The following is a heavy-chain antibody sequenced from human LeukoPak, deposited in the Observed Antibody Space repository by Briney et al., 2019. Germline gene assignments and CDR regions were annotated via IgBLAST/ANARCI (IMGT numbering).Heavy chain of an antibody. CDR2: ISAYNGNT. CDR1: GYTFTSYG. D-gene: IGHD3-3*01. J-gene: IGHJ4*02. Sequence: RASVKVSCKASGYTFTSYGISWVRQAPGQGLEWMGWISAYNGNTNYAQKLQGRVTMTTDTSTSTAYKELRSLRSDDTAVYYCARFPKTEYYDFWSGYYTRNYYFDYWGQGTLVTVSS. V-gene: IGHV1-18*01. CDR3: ARFPKTEYYDFWSGYYTRNYYFDY.